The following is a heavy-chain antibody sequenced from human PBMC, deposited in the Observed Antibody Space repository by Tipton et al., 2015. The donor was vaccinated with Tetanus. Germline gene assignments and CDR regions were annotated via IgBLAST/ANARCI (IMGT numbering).Heavy chain of an antibody. CDR1: GGPFYKHG. J-gene: IGHJ4*02. CDR3: VRDRAAAGGSGY. V-gene: IGHV1-69*01. CDR2: IIPASGAT. Sequence: QSGPEVKKPGSSVKVSCKSSGGPFYKHGIDWVRQAPGQGLEWMGGIIPASGATNYAHKFQGRVTMTADASTTTVHMELSNLRSDDTAVYYCVRDRAAAGGSGYWGQGTLVTVSS. D-gene: IGHD6-25*01.